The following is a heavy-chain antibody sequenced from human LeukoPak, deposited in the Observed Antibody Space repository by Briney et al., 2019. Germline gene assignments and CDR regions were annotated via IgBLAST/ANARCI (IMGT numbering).Heavy chain of an antibody. V-gene: IGHV3-21*01. CDR2: ISSSSSYI. J-gene: IGHJ4*02. CDR3: ARDLALQWLVPSPFDY. Sequence: GGSLRLSCAASGFTFSSYSMNWVRQAPRKGLEWVSSISSSSSYIYYADSVKGRFTISRDNAKNSLYLQMNSLRAEDTAVYYCARDLALQWLVPSPFDYWGQGTLVTVSS. D-gene: IGHD6-19*01. CDR1: GFTFSSYS.